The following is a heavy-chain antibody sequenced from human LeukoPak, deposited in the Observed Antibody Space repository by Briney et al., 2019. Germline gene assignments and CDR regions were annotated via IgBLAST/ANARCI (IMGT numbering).Heavy chain of an antibody. J-gene: IGHJ4*02. V-gene: IGHV3-48*01. CDR3: ARDPGLMRAAACGDY. Sequence: GGSLRLSCAASGFTFSSYGMIWVRQAPGRGLEWISYISSSSNTIYYADSVKGRFTISRDNAKNSLYLQVSSLRAEDTAVYYCARDPGLMRAAACGDYWGQGTLVIVSS. CDR2: ISSSSNTI. D-gene: IGHD6-13*01. CDR1: GFTFSSYG.